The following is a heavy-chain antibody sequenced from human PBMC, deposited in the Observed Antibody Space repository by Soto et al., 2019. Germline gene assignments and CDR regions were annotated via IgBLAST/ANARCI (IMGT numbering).Heavy chain of an antibody. D-gene: IGHD1-20*01. V-gene: IGHV1-3*01. CDR2: VNAGNGNT. Sequence: QVQLVQSGAEVKKPGASMKVSCTASGYTFTSYAIHWVRKAPGQRLEWMGWVNAGNGNTKYSQKLQGRVTITRDTSASTAYMELSSLRSEDTAVYYCARDVGYNWNLIDYWGQGTLVTVSS. CDR1: GYTFTSYA. J-gene: IGHJ4*02. CDR3: ARDVGYNWNLIDY.